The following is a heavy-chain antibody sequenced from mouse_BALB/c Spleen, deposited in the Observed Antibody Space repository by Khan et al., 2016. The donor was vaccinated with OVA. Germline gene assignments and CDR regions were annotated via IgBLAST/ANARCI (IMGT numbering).Heavy chain of an antibody. CDR2: IYPGNNDT. Sequence: VQLQQSGTVLARPGASVQMSCKASGYTFTKYWMHWVKERPGQGLEWIGTIYPGNNDTNYNQKFTGKAKLTAVTSTSTAYMELSSLTNEDSAFYYGARNGFGNYEIWDYWGQGTTLTVSS. D-gene: IGHD2-1*01. CDR3: ARNGFGNYEIWDY. J-gene: IGHJ2*01. V-gene: IGHV1-5*01. CDR1: GYTFTKYW.